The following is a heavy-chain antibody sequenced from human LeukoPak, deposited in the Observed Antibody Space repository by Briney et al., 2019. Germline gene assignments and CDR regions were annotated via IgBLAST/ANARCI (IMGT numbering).Heavy chain of an antibody. CDR3: AKDRIAVAGRGGYMDV. D-gene: IGHD6-19*01. CDR1: GLTFSNLK. Sequence: GGSLRLSCAVSGLTFSNLKMNWVRQAPGKGLEWVSYISAGGRTTFYADSVTGRFTISRDNAKNSLYLQMNSLRTEDTALYYCAKDRIAVAGRGGYMDVWGKGTTVTVSS. V-gene: IGHV3-48*03. CDR2: ISAGGRTT. J-gene: IGHJ6*03.